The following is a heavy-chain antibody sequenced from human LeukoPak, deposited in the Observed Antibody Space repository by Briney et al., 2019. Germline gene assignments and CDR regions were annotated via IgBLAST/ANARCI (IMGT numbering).Heavy chain of an antibody. J-gene: IGHJ5*02. CDR3: ARAPAYYYGSGSYGYWFDP. D-gene: IGHD3-10*01. Sequence: SETLSLTCTVSGGSISSGDYYWSWLRQPPGKGLEWIGYIYYSGSTNYNPSLKSRVTISVDTSKNQFSLKLSSVTAADTAVYYCARAPAYYYGSGSYGYWFDPWGQGTLVTVSS. V-gene: IGHV4-30-4*01. CDR2: IYYSGST. CDR1: GGSISSGDYY.